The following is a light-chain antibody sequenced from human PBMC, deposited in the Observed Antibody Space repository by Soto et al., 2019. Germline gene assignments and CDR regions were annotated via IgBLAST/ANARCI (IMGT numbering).Light chain of an antibody. CDR3: QSYDSSLSAHYV. Sequence: QSVLTQPPSVSGAPGQRVTISCTGSSSKIGAGYDVHWYQQLPGTAPKLLIYGNSNRPSGVPDRFSGSKSGTSASLAITGLQAEDEADYYCQSYDSSLSAHYVFGTGTKLTVL. CDR1: SSKIGAGYD. CDR2: GNS. J-gene: IGLJ1*01. V-gene: IGLV1-40*01.